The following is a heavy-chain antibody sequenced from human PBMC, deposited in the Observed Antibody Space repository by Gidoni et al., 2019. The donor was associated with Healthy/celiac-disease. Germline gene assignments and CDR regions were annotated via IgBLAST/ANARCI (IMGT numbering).Heavy chain of an antibody. Sequence: QVQLQESGPGLVKPSETLSLTCTVSGGSVSSGSYYWSWIRQPPGKGLEWIGYIYYSGSTNYNPSLKSRVTISVDTSKNQFSLKLSSVTAADTAMYYCARTGDFGVVIGVFDIWGQGTMVTVSS. CDR3: ARTGDFGVVIGVFDI. D-gene: IGHD3-3*01. CDR2: IYYSGST. V-gene: IGHV4-61*01. J-gene: IGHJ3*02. CDR1: GGSVSSGSYY.